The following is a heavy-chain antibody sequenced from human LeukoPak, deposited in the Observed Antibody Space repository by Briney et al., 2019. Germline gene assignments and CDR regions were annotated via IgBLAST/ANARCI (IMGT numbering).Heavy chain of an antibody. CDR3: TRGIMRQWLACHDY. CDR2: IRSKAHGGTT. J-gene: IGHJ4*02. D-gene: IGHD6-19*01. Sequence: PGGSLRLSCTASGFTFGDYAMSWFRQAPGKGLEWVGFIRSKAHGGTTEYAASVKGRFTISRDDSKSIAYLQMNSLKTEDTAVYYCTRGIMRQWLACHDYWGQGTLVTVSS. CDR1: GFTFGDYA. V-gene: IGHV3-49*03.